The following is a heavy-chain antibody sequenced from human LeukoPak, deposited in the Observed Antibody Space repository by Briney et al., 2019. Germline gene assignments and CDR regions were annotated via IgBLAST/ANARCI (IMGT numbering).Heavy chain of an antibody. CDR3: ARTFRGGGSCCSCYGMDV. Sequence: GGSLRLSCAASGFTFNTYSMNWVRQAPGKGLEWVSSISGSSYYIYYADSVKGRFTISRDNAKNSLYLQMNSLRAEDTAVYYCARTFRGGGSCCSCYGMDVWGQGATVTVSS. D-gene: IGHD2-15*01. CDR2: ISGSSYYI. CDR1: GFTFNTYS. J-gene: IGHJ6*02. V-gene: IGHV3-21*01.